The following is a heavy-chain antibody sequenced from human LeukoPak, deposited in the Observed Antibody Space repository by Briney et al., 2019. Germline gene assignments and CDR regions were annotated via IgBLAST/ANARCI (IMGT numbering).Heavy chain of an antibody. CDR3: ARERVTTTAFDY. V-gene: IGHV1-3*01. Sequence: ASVKVSCKASGYTFTRYIMNWVRQAPGQRPEWMGWVNPGNGNTKYSEKFQDRVTFTRDTSATTAYMELSSLRSEDTAMYYCARERVTTTAFDYWGQGTLVTVSS. CDR2: VNPGNGNT. J-gene: IGHJ4*02. CDR1: GYTFTRYI. D-gene: IGHD5-12*01.